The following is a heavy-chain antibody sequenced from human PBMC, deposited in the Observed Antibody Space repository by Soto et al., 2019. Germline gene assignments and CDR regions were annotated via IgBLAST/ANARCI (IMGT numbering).Heavy chain of an antibody. CDR3: ARDRSAVKRFESFKYYRMHV. CDR1: GGTFSSNP. Sequence: QVQLMQSGAEVRKPGSSVTVSCKASGGTFSSNPISWVRQAPGQGLEWMGGIIPIFATPHYARRFLDRVTLTADRSTKTAYMELTGLTSEDTAIYYCARDRSAVKRFESFKYYRMHVWGQGTTVTVS. V-gene: IGHV1-69*06. J-gene: IGHJ6*02. CDR2: IIPIFATP. D-gene: IGHD3-3*01.